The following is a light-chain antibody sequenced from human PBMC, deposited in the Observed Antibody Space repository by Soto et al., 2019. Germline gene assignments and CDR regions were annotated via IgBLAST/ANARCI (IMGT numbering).Light chain of an antibody. CDR3: KQYGSSPK. Sequence: IVLTQSPATLSLSPGEVATLSCRASQSVSSSYLAWYQHKPGQSPRLLISGASSRATGIPDRFSGSGSGTDFTLTISRLEHEDFAVYYCKQYGSSPKFGQGTKVDIK. CDR2: GAS. CDR1: QSVSSSY. V-gene: IGKV3-20*01. J-gene: IGKJ1*01.